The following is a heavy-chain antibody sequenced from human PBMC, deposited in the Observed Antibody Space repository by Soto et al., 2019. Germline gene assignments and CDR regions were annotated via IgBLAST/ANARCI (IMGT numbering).Heavy chain of an antibody. CDR1: GGTFSSYA. CDR2: IIPIFGTA. D-gene: IGHD2-15*01. V-gene: IGHV1-69*13. J-gene: IGHJ4*02. CDR3: ARGRSQDIVVVVAAPFDY. Sequence: ASVKVSCKASGGTFSSYAISWVRQAPGQGLEWMGGIIPIFGTANYAQKFQGRVTITADESTSTAYMELSSLRSEDTAVYYCARGRSQDIVVVVAAPFDYWGQGTLVTVSS.